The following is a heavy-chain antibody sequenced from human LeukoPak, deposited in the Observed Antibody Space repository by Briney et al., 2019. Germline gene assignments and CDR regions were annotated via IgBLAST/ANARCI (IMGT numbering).Heavy chain of an antibody. CDR2: ISAYNGNT. D-gene: IGHD3-10*01. CDR1: GYTFTSYG. J-gene: IGHJ4*02. CDR3: ARESYGSGSCYPLWY. V-gene: IGHV1-18*01. Sequence: ASVKVSCKASGYTFTSYGISWVRQAPGQGLEWMGWISAYNGNTNYAQKLQGRVTMTTDTSTSTAYMELRSLRSDDTAVYYCARESYGSGSCYPLWYWGQGTLVTVSS.